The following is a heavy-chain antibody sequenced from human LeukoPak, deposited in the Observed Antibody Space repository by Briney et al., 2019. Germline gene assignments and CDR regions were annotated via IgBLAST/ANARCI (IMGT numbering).Heavy chain of an antibody. Sequence: SETLSLTCTVSGGSISSGSYYWSWIRQPPGKGLERIGRIYTSGSPNYNPSLKSRVTISVDTSKNQFSLKLSSVTPADTAVYYCARGKGYYYESSGYHPIYYWGQGTLVTVSS. V-gene: IGHV4-61*02. CDR2: IYTSGSP. CDR3: ARGKGYYYESSGYHPIYY. CDR1: GGSISSGSYY. J-gene: IGHJ4*02. D-gene: IGHD3-22*01.